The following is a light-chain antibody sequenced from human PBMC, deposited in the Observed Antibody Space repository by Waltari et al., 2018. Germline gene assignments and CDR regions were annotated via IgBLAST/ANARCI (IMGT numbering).Light chain of an antibody. V-gene: IGKV1-5*03. CDR2: NAS. CDR3: QQYNSNSLLT. Sequence: DIQMTQSPSTLSASVGDRVTITCRASQRINNRLAWYQQKPGKAPNLRIYNASTLETGVPSRFSGSGSGTEFTLTISSLQPDDFATYYCQQYNSNSLLTFGGGTKVEIK. CDR1: QRINNR. J-gene: IGKJ4*01.